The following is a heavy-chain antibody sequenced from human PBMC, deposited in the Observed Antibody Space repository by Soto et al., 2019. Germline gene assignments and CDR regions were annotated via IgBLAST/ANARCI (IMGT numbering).Heavy chain of an antibody. D-gene: IGHD3-10*01. CDR2: IYPGDSDT. CDR1: GYSFTSYW. CDR3: ARQGLLLWFGELSAGSAFDI. V-gene: IGHV5-51*01. Sequence: GESLKISCKGSGYSFTSYWIGWVRQMPGKGLEWLGIIYPGDSDTRYSPSFQGQVTISADKSISTAYLQWSSLKASDTAMYYCARQGLLLWFGELSAGSAFDIWGQGTMVTVSS. J-gene: IGHJ3*02.